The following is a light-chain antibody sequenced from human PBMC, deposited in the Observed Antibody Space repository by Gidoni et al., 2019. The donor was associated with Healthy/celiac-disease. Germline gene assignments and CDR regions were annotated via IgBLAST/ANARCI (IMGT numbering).Light chain of an antibody. J-gene: IGKJ1*01. CDR2: AAS. CDR3: QQSYSTPRT. V-gene: IGKV1-39*01. Sequence: DIQMTQSPSSLSASVGDRVTITCRASQSISSYLHWYQQKPGKAPKLLIEAASSLQRGVPSRFSGSGSGTDFTLTISSLQPEDFATYYCQQSYSTPRTFGQGTKVEIK. CDR1: QSISSY.